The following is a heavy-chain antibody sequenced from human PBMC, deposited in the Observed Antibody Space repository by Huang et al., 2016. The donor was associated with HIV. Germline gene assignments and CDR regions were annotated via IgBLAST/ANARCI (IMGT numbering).Heavy chain of an antibody. Sequence: QVQLVQSGAEVKNPGASVRVSCKASNIHWVRQAPGQGLEWMGWINPKGGGTNYAQRGQGRITMTRDTTISTVHMDLRRIQSDDTAVYFCARDWSFGSSTSPADWGQGTLVTVSS. J-gene: IGHJ4*02. D-gene: IGHD6-6*01. CDR1: N. V-gene: IGHV1-2*02. CDR2: INPKGGGT. CDR3: ARDWSFGSSTSPAD.